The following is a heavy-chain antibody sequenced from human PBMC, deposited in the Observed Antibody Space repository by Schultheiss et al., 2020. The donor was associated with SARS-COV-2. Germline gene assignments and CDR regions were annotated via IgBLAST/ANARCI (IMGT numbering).Heavy chain of an antibody. CDR1: GFTFGDYA. J-gene: IGHJ3*02. CDR2: IRSKAYGGTT. V-gene: IGHV3-49*04. D-gene: IGHD3-3*01. CDR3: TRVSGKITIFGVADETDAFDI. Sequence: GGSLRLSCTASGFTFGDYAMSWVRQAPGKGLEWVGFIRSKAYGGTTEYAASVKGRFTISRDDSKSIAYLQMNSLKTEDTAVYYCTRVSGKITIFGVADETDAFDIWGQGTMVTVSS.